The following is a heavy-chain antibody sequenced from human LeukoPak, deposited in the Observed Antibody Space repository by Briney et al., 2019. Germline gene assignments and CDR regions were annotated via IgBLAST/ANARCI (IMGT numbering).Heavy chain of an antibody. CDR1: GGTFSSHA. D-gene: IGHD3-10*01. V-gene: IGHV1-69*05. J-gene: IGHJ5*02. Sequence: SVKVSCKASGGTFSSHAISWVRQAPGQGLEWMGGIIPIFGTANYAQKFQGRVTITTDESTSTVYMELSSLRSEDTAVYYCARDVGVYGSGSYYNAWGQGTLVTVSS. CDR3: ARDVGVYGSGSYYNA. CDR2: IIPIFGTA.